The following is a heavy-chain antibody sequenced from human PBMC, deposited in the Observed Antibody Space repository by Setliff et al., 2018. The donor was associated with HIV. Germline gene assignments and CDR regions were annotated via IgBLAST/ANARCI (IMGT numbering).Heavy chain of an antibody. Sequence: PSETLSLTCTVSDDSVSTFYWNWIRQPAGKGLEWIGRIYTSGSTDYNPSLKSRVTMSVDTSKNQFSLKLSSVTAADTAVYYCARGGYYYYFGVDVWGQGTTVTVSS. CDR2: IYTSGST. CDR3: ARGGYYYYFGVDV. J-gene: IGHJ6*02. V-gene: IGHV4-4*07. CDR1: DDSVSTFY. D-gene: IGHD3-16*01.